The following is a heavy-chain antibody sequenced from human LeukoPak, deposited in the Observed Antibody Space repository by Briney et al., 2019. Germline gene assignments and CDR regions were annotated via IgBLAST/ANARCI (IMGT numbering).Heavy chain of an antibody. V-gene: IGHV1-69*01. CDR2: IIPIFGTA. CDR1: GFTFSSCG. Sequence: KTGGSLRLSCAASGFTFSSCGMHWVRQAPGQGLEWMGGIIPIFGTANYAQKFQGRVTITADESTSTAYMELSSLRSEDTAVYYCARDRGGPWGSGWYRTAQDAFDIWGQGTMVTVSS. D-gene: IGHD6-19*01. CDR3: ARDRGGPWGSGWYRTAQDAFDI. J-gene: IGHJ3*02.